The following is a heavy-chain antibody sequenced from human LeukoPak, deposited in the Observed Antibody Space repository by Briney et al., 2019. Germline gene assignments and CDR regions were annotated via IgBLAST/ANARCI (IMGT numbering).Heavy chain of an antibody. Sequence: PSETLSLTCTVSGGSISSHYWSWIRQPPGEGLEWIGYIYYSGSTNYNPSLKSRVTISVDTSKNQFSLKLSSVTAADTAVYYCARGRRRYGIQDYWGQGTLVTVSS. J-gene: IGHJ4*02. CDR2: IYYSGST. D-gene: IGHD4-17*01. CDR3: ARGRRRYGIQDY. V-gene: IGHV4-59*11. CDR1: GGSISSHY.